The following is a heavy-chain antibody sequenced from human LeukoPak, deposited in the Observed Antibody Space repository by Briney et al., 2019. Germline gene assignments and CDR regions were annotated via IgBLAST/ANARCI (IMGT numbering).Heavy chain of an antibody. CDR3: ASASQGTIHGEEYYDFWSGYYWGAAGSYYYMDV. CDR2: ISAYNGST. CDR1: GYTFTSYG. V-gene: IGHV1-18*01. Sequence: ASVKVSCKASGYTFTSYGISWVRQAPGQGLEWMGWISAYNGSTNYAQKLQGRVTMTTDTSTSTAYMELRSLRSDDTAVYYCASASQGTIHGEEYYDFWSGYYWGAAGSYYYMDVWGKGTTVTVSS. D-gene: IGHD3-3*01. J-gene: IGHJ6*03.